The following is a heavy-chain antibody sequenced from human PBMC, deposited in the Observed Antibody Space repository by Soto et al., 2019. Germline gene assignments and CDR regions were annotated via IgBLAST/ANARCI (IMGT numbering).Heavy chain of an antibody. D-gene: IGHD2-15*01. CDR1: GYTFTSYG. CDR2: ISAYNGNT. Sequence: QVQLVQSGAEVKKPGDSVKVSCKASGYTFTSYGISWVRQAPGQGLEWMGWISAYNGNTNYAQKLQGRVTMTTDTATITAYIELRSLRSDDTAVYYCARDGGQDIVVVVAATYYYYGMDVWGQGTTVTVSS. CDR3: ARDGGQDIVVVVAATYYYYGMDV. V-gene: IGHV1-18*04. J-gene: IGHJ6*02.